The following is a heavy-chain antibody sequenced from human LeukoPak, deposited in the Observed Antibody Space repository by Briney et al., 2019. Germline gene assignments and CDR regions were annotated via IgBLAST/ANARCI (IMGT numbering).Heavy chain of an antibody. D-gene: IGHD3-9*01. CDR2: IYYSGST. J-gene: IGHJ4*02. Sequence: PSETLSLTCTVSGVSMSSYYWSWIRQPPGKGLEWIGYIYYSGSTNYNPSLKSRVTISVDTSKNQFSLKLSSVTAADTAVYYCATYYDILTGYYSWGQGTLVTVSS. CDR1: GVSMSSYY. CDR3: ATYYDILTGYYS. V-gene: IGHV4-59*08.